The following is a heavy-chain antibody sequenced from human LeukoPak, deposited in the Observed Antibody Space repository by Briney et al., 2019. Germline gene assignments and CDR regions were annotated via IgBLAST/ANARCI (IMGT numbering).Heavy chain of an antibody. CDR2: IYYSGST. CDR3: ARVGTCSSTSCYHDAFDI. D-gene: IGHD2-2*01. J-gene: IGHJ3*02. CDR1: GGSISSYY. Sequence: PSETLSLTCTVSGGSISSYYWSWIRQPPGKRLEWIGHIYYSGSTNYNPSLKSRVTISVDTSKNQFSLKLSSVTAADTAVYYCARVGTCSSTSCYHDAFDIWGQGTMVTVSS. V-gene: IGHV4-59*01.